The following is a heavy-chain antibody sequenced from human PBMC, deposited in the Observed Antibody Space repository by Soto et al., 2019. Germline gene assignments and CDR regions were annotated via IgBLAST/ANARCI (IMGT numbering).Heavy chain of an antibody. CDR1: GGTFSNSV. V-gene: IGHV1-69*12. CDR3: ARGTPGFYFYGLDV. D-gene: IGHD1-7*01. J-gene: IGHJ6*01. Sequence: QVQLVQSGADVKKPGSSVRVSCKASGGTFSNSVINWVRQAPGQGLEWMGEVTPMFGTASYAQRFQGRVTITADESTTASYMDLSSLRSEDTAVYYCARGTPGFYFYGLDVWGQGTTVTVSS. CDR2: VTPMFGTA.